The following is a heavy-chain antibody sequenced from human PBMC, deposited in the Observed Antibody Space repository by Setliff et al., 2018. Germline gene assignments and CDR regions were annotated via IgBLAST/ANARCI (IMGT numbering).Heavy chain of an antibody. CDR1: GASIRNFY. CDR2: RHDNGER. D-gene: IGHD5-18*01. V-gene: IGHV4-59*01. CDR3: AGRPQNTPMGPCDY. J-gene: IGHJ4*02. Sequence: SETLSLTCNVSGASIRNFYWTWFRQAPGKGLEWIGYRHDNGERDYNPSLGSRVTISVDTSKNQFSLMLTSVTAADTAIYYCAGRPQNTPMGPCDYWGQGTLVTVSS.